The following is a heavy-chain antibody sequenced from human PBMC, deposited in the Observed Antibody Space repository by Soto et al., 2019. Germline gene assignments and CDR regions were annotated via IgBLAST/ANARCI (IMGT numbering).Heavy chain of an antibody. V-gene: IGHV1-18*01. Sequence: QVQLVQSGGEVKKPGASVKVSCKTSGYRFSRYGINWVRQAPGQGLEWMGWISTYNGNTQYAQKFQGRVIMTIDTSTTTAYLEMRSLRSDDTALYYCARDEEDANLMIVVLPGDYWGQGTLVSVSS. D-gene: IGHD3-22*01. J-gene: IGHJ4*02. CDR2: ISTYNGNT. CDR1: GYRFSRYG. CDR3: ARDEEDANLMIVVLPGDY.